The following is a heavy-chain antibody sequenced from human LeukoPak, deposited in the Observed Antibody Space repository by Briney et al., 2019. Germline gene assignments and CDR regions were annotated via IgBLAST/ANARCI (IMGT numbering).Heavy chain of an antibody. CDR3: ARAHRLYAFDI. Sequence: SETLSLTCTVSGGSISSYYWSWIRQPPGKGLEWIGYIYYSGSTYYNPSLKSRVTISVDTSKNQFSLKLSSVTAADTTVYYCARAHRLYAFDIWGQGTMVTVSS. J-gene: IGHJ3*02. CDR2: IYYSGST. V-gene: IGHV4-59*08. D-gene: IGHD2-8*01. CDR1: GGSISSYY.